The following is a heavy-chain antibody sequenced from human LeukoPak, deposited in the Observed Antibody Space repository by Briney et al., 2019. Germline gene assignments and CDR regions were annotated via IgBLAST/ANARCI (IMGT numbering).Heavy chain of an antibody. CDR3: ARVVTRGYYDSSGNFDY. D-gene: IGHD3-22*01. V-gene: IGHV1-3*01. J-gene: IGHJ4*02. Sequence: ASVKVSCKASGYTFTSYAMHWVRQAPGQRLEWMGWINAGNGNTKYSQKFQGRVTITRDTSASTAYMELRSLRSDDTAVYYCARVVTRGYYDSSGNFDYWGQGTLVTVSS. CDR1: GYTFTSYA. CDR2: INAGNGNT.